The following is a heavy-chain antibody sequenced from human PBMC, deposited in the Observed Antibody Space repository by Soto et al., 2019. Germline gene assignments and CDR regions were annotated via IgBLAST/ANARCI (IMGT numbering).Heavy chain of an antibody. J-gene: IGHJ4*02. CDR1: GFTFSSYA. D-gene: IGHD3-22*01. CDR3: AHSPIVVVIYLFDY. V-gene: IGHV3-23*01. CDR2: ISGSGGST. Sequence: EVQLLESGGGLVQPGGSLRLSCAASGFTFSSYAMSWVRQAPGKGLEWVSAISGSGGSTYYVDSVKGRFTISRDNSKNTLYLQINCLRAEDTAVYYCAHSPIVVVIYLFDYWGQGTLVTVSS.